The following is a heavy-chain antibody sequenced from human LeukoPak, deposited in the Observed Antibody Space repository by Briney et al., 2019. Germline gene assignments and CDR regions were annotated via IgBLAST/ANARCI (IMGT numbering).Heavy chain of an antibody. CDR1: GFTFSSYS. D-gene: IGHD3-9*01. J-gene: IGHJ3*02. CDR3: ARLLTGYYKGPFDI. CDR2: ISSSSSTI. V-gene: IGHV3-48*01. Sequence: PGGSLRLSCAASGFTFSSYSMNWVRQAPGKGLEWVSYISSSSSTIYYADSVKGRFTISRDNAKNSLYLQMNSLRAEDTAVYSCARLLTGYYKGPFDIWGQGTMVTVSS.